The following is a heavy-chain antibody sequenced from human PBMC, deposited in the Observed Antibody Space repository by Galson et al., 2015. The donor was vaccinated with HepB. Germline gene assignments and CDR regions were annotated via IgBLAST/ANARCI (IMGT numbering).Heavy chain of an antibody. D-gene: IGHD3-3*01. CDR2: ISSSSSYI. V-gene: IGHV3-21*01. CDR1: GFTFSSYS. J-gene: IGHJ6*02. Sequence: LRLSCAASGFTFSSYSMNWVRQAPGKGLEWVSSISSSSSYIYYADSVKGRFTISRDNAKNSLYLQMNSLRAEDTAVYYCARDRPYYDFWSGYYGVPYYYYGMDVWGQGTTVTVSS. CDR3: ARDRPYYDFWSGYYGVPYYYYGMDV.